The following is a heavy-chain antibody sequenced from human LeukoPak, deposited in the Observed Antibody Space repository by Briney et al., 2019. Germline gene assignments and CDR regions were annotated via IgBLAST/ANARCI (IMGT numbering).Heavy chain of an antibody. D-gene: IGHD3-10*01. CDR3: AHWTPAYYGSGSYYKGSYYFDY. Sequence: SGPTLVNPTQTLTLTCTFSGFSLSTSGVGMGWIRQPPGKALEWLALIYWNDDKRYSPSLKSRLTITKDTSKNQVVLTMTNMDPVDTATYYCAHWTPAYYGSGSYYKGSYYFDYWGQGTLVTVSS. CDR1: GFSLSTSGVG. J-gene: IGHJ4*02. CDR2: IYWNDDK. V-gene: IGHV2-5*01.